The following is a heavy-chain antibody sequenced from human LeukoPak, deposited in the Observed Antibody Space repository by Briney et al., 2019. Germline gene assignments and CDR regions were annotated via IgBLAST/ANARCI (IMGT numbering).Heavy chain of an antibody. CDR2: VSYVGSNK. J-gene: IGHJ4*02. D-gene: IGHD4/OR15-4a*01. CDR1: GFTFSSYA. Sequence: PSGGSLRLSCAASGFTFSSYAMHWVRQAPGKGLEWVAVVSYVGSNKYYADSVKGRFTISRDNSKNTLYLQMNSLRAEDTAVYYCARELEGLTDWGQGTLVTVSS. V-gene: IGHV3-30-3*01. CDR3: ARELEGLTD.